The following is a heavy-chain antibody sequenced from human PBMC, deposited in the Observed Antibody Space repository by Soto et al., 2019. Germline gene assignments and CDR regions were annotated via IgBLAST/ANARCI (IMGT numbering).Heavy chain of an antibody. CDR1: GYTFTSYG. J-gene: IGHJ4*02. CDR2: ISAYNGNT. V-gene: IGHV1-18*01. D-gene: IGHD2-15*01. CDR3: ARDDGYCSGGSCYPGYYFDY. Sequence: ASVKVSCKASGYTFTSYGISWVRQAPGQGLEWTGWISAYNGNTNYAQKLQGRVTMTTDTSTSTAYMELRSLRSDDTAVYYCARDDGYCSGGSCYPGYYFDYWGQGTLVTVSS.